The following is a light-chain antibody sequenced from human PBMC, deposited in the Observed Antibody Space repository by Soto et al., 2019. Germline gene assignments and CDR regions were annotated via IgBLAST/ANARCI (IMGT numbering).Light chain of an antibody. J-gene: IGKJ3*01. CDR1: QGISSY. V-gene: IGKV1-9*01. CDR2: APS. CDR3: LHLNSYSPDT. Sequence: DIQLTQSPSFLSASVGDRVTITCRASQGISSYLAWYQQKPGTAPKLLIFAPSTLQNGVPSRFSGSGSGTEFTLTISSLQPEDFATYYCLHLNSYSPDTFGPGTKVDIK.